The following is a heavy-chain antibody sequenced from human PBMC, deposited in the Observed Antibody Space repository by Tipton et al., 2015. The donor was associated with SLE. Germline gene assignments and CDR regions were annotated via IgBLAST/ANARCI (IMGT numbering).Heavy chain of an antibody. D-gene: IGHD4-11*01. CDR3: AKDMLTTDYYYYMDV. CDR1: GFTFDDYA. CDR2: ISWNSGSI. V-gene: IGHV3-9*01. Sequence: SLRLSCAASGFTFDDYAMHWVRQAPGKGLGWASGISWNSGSIGYADSVKGRFTISRDNAKNSLYLQMNSLRAEDTALYYCAKDMLTTDYYYYMDVWGKGTTVTVSS. J-gene: IGHJ6*03.